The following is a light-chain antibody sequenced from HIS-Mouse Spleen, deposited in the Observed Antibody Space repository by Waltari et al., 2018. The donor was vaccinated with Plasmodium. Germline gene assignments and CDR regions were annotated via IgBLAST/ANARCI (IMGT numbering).Light chain of an antibody. V-gene: IGLV3-25*03. Sequence: SYELTQPPSVSVSPGQTARITCSGDALPKQYAYWYQQKPGQAPVLVIYTDSERPSGSPEQFSGASAGTTVTLTISGVQAEDEADYYCQSADSSGTPNWVFGGGTKLTVL. CDR2: TDS. J-gene: IGLJ3*02. CDR1: ALPKQY. CDR3: QSADSSGTPNWV.